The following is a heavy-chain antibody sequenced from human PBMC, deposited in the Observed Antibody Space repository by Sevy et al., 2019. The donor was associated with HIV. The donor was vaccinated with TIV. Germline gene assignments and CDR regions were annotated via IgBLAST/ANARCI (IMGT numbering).Heavy chain of an antibody. CDR3: AKGIGYSGYETDD. D-gene: IGHD5-12*01. J-gene: IGHJ4*02. V-gene: IGHV3-23*01. Sequence: GGSLRLSCAASGFNFSSYAMSWVRQAPGKGLEWVSAISGSGISTYYADSVKGRFTISRDNSKNTLYLQMNNLRAEDTAVFYCAKGIGYSGYETDDWGQGTLVTVSS. CDR1: GFNFSSYA. CDR2: ISGSGIST.